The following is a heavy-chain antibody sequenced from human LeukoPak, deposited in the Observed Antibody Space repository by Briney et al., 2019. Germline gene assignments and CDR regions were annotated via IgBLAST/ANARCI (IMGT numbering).Heavy chain of an antibody. CDR2: IYYSGST. J-gene: IGHJ6*02. Sequence: PSQTLSLTCTVSGGSISSGGYYWSWIRQHPGKGLEWIGYIYYSGSTYYNPSLKSRVTISVDTSKNQFSLKLSSVTAADTAVYYCARDFGDATYYYGMDVWGQGTTVTVSS. D-gene: IGHD3-3*01. V-gene: IGHV4-31*03. CDR1: GGSISSGGYY. CDR3: ARDFGDATYYYGMDV.